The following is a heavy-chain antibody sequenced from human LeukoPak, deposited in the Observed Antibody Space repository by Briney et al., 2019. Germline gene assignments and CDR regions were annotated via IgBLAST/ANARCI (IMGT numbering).Heavy chain of an antibody. V-gene: IGHV4-59*08. Sequence: SETLSLTCTISGGSIGGDHWSWIRQAPGKGLEWIGYISYTGSTSYNPSLRNRVTISLHTSENQFSLRLTSVTAANTAVYYCARAVTGTSMVDYWGQGTLVAVSS. CDR1: GGSIGGDH. J-gene: IGHJ4*02. CDR3: ARAVTGTSMVDY. CDR2: ISYTGST. D-gene: IGHD6-19*01.